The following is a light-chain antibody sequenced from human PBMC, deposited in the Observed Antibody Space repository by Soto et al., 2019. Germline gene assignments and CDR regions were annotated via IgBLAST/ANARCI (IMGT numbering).Light chain of an antibody. V-gene: IGLV2-14*01. CDR2: EVT. Sequence: QSVLTQPASVSGSPGQSITISCTGTSSDVGGYNYVSWYQQHLGKAPKLMIYEVTNRPSGVSNRFSGSKSGNTASLTISGLQTEDEADYYCSSYTGSSTFVLFGGGTKLTVL. J-gene: IGLJ2*01. CDR1: SSDVGGYNY. CDR3: SSYTGSSTFVL.